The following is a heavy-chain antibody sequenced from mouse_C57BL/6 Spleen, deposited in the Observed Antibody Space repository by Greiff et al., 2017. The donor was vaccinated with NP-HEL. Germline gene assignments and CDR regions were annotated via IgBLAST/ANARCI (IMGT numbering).Heavy chain of an antibody. Sequence: EVQVVESGEGLVKPGGSLKLSCAASGFTFSSYAMSWVRQTPEKRLEWVAYISSGGDYIYYADTVKGRFTISRDNARNTLYLQMSSLKSEDTAMYYCTRDTSNFYYAMDYWGQGTSVTVSS. D-gene: IGHD2-5*01. CDR3: TRDTSNFYYAMDY. V-gene: IGHV5-9-1*02. J-gene: IGHJ4*01. CDR2: ISSGGDYI. CDR1: GFTFSSYA.